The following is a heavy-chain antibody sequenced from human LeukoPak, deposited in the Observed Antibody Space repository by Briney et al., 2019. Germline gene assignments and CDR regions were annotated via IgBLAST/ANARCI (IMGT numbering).Heavy chain of an antibody. V-gene: IGHV3-43D*03. J-gene: IGHJ6*03. CDR2: ISWDGGST. CDR3: ARFIAAAGTDYYYYMDV. D-gene: IGHD6-13*01. Sequence: GGSLRLSCAASGFTFHDYAMHWVRQAPGKGLEWVSLISWDGGSTYYADSVKGRFTISRDNSKNSLYLQMNSLRAEDTAVYYCARFIAAAGTDYYYYMDVWGKGTTVTVSS. CDR1: GFTFHDYA.